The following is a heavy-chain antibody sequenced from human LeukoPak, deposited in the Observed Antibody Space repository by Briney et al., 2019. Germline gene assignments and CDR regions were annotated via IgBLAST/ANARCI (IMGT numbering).Heavy chain of an antibody. Sequence: GGSLRLSCAASGFTVSSNYMSWVRQAPGKGLEWVSVIYSGGSTYYADSVKGRFTISRDNSKNTLYLKMNSLRAEDTAVYYCARENQEGYSSSWYGDYYYYYGMDVWGQGATVTVSS. J-gene: IGHJ6*02. CDR3: ARENQEGYSSSWYGDYYYYYGMDV. V-gene: IGHV3-66*01. CDR1: GFTVSSNY. D-gene: IGHD6-13*01. CDR2: IYSGGST.